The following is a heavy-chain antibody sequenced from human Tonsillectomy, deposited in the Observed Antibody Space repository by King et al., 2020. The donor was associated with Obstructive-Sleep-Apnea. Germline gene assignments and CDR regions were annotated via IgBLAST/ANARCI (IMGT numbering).Heavy chain of an antibody. Sequence: VQLVESGGGLVQPGGSLRLSCAATGFTFSSYAMNWVRQAPGKGLEWVSAISGSGGSTYYADSVKGRFTVSRDNSKNTLYLQMNSLRAEDTAVYHCAKYLHSDYDILTCYYPLWAFDIWGQGTMVTVSS. CDR1: GFTFSSYA. J-gene: IGHJ3*02. CDR2: ISGSGGST. D-gene: IGHD3-9*01. V-gene: IGHV3-23*04. CDR3: AKYLHSDYDILTCYYPLWAFDI.